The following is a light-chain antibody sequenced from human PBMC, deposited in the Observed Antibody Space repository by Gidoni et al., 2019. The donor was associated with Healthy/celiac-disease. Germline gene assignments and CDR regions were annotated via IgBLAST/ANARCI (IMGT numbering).Light chain of an antibody. CDR3: KQYNSYSK. J-gene: IGKJ1*01. CDR2: KAS. CDR1: QSISSW. Sequence: DIQMTQSPSTLSASVGDRVTITCRASQSISSWLAWYQQKTGKAPKLLIYKASSLESGVPSRFSGSGSGTEFTLTISSLQPDDFATYYCKQYNSYSKFGQGTKVEIK. V-gene: IGKV1-5*03.